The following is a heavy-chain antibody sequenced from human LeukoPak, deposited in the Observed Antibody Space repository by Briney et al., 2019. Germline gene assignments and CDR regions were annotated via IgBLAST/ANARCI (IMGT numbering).Heavy chain of an antibody. CDR1: GFTFDDYA. D-gene: IGHD6-19*01. V-gene: IGHV3-9*01. Sequence: GGSLRPSCAASGFTFDDYAMHWVRQAPGKGLEWASGISWNSGSIGYADSVKGRFTISRDNAKNSLYLQMNSLRAEDTALYYCAKAMPRFGWLSPFDYWGQGTLVTVSS. CDR3: AKAMPRFGWLSPFDY. CDR2: ISWNSGSI. J-gene: IGHJ4*02.